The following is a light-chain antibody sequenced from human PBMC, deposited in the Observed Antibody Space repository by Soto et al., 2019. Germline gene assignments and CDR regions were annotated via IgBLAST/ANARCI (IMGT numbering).Light chain of an antibody. Sequence: DIQMTQSPSRLSASVGDRVTITCRASHSIGYWLAWYQQKPGKAPKLLIYAASTLETGVPSRFSGSGSGTDFTLTISSLQPEDSASYYCQQYYNSVLTFGGGTKVDIK. V-gene: IGKV1-5*01. CDR1: HSIGYW. CDR3: QQYYNSVLT. CDR2: AAS. J-gene: IGKJ4*01.